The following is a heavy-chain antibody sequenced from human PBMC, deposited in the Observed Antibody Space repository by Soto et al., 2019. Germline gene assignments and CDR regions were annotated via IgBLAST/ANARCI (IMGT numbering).Heavy chain of an antibody. Sequence: PSETLSLTCTVSGGSISSGGYYWSWIRQHPGKGLEWIGYIYYSGSTYYNPSLKSRVTISVDTSKNQFSLKLSSVTAADTAVYYCARDRKIITTYYYYYGMDVWGQGTTVTVSS. D-gene: IGHD3-22*01. V-gene: IGHV4-31*03. CDR2: IYYSGST. J-gene: IGHJ6*02. CDR3: ARDRKIITTYYYYYGMDV. CDR1: GGSISSGGYY.